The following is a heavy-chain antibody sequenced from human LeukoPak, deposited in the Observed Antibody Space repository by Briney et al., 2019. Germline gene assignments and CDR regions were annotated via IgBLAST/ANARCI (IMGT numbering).Heavy chain of an antibody. Sequence: GGSLRLSCAASGFTFSSYWMPWVRQAPWKGLVWVSRINSDGSSTSYADSVKGRFTISRDNAKNTLYLQMNSLRAEDTAVYYCARGMHTVTTPTNWGQGTLVTVSS. CDR3: ARGMHTVTTPTN. J-gene: IGHJ4*02. CDR2: INSDGSST. CDR1: GFTFSSYW. V-gene: IGHV3-74*01. D-gene: IGHD4-17*01.